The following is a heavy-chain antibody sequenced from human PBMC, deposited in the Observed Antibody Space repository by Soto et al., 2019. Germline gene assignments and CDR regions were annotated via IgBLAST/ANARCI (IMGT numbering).Heavy chain of an antibody. CDR1: GFSFSDYS. V-gene: IGHV3-23*01. CDR2: FSAGGDYR. J-gene: IGHJ4*02. Sequence: EVQLLQSGGGLAQPGGSLTLSCAASGFSFSDYSMNWVRRAPGKGLEWVSAFSAGGDYRHYADSVKGRFTISRDNSKNTLFLQMNSLRGEDTGRYYCAREARYDRGVYHYEGIDYWGQGTLVTVSS. CDR3: AREARYDRGVYHYEGIDY. D-gene: IGHD3-22*01.